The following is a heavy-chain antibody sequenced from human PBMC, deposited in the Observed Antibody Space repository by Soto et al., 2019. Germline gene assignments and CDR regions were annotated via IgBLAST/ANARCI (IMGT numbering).Heavy chain of an antibody. CDR2: VNDRGNT. J-gene: IGHJ4*01. CDR1: GGSISGFY. V-gene: IGHV4-59*01. Sequence: QVQLQESGPGLVKPSETLSLTCTVSGGSISGFYWSWIRQPPGKGLEWIGYVNDRGNTNYNPSLKSRVTISVDTSKNQFSLKLSSVTAADTAVYYCARDFPTAGYGSGWYDYWGHGTLLTVSS. CDR3: ARDFPTAGYGSGWYDY. D-gene: IGHD6-19*01.